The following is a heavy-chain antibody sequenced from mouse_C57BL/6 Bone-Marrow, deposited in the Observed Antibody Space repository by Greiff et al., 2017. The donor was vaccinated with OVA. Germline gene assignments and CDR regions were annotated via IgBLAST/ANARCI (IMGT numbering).Heavy chain of an antibody. V-gene: IGHV5-9-1*02. J-gene: IGHJ2*01. CDR1: GFTFSSYA. Sequence: EVKLEESGEGLVKPGGSLKLSCAASGFTFSSYAMSWVRQTPEKRLEWVAYISSGGDYIYYADTVKGRFTISRDNARNTLYLQMSSLKSEDTAMYYCTRAGYYGYFDDWGQGTTLTVSS. D-gene: IGHD1-1*01. CDR3: TRAGYYGYFDD. CDR2: ISSGGDYI.